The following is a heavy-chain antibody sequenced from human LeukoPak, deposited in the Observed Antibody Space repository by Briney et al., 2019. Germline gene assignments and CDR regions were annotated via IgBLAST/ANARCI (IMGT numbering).Heavy chain of an antibody. Sequence: SGTLSLTCGVSGGSIRSSNWWSWVRQPPGKGLEGIGEIHHSGTTNYNPSLKSRVTISVDTSKNQFSLKLSSVTAADTAVYYCARLNYYGSGRPTDYWGQGTLVTVSS. CDR3: ARLNYYGSGRPTDY. J-gene: IGHJ4*02. D-gene: IGHD3-10*01. CDR2: IHHSGTT. CDR1: GGSIRSSNW. V-gene: IGHV4-4*02.